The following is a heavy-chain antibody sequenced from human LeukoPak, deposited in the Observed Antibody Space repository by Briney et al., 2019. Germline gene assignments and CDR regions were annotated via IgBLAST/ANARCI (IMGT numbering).Heavy chain of an antibody. CDR2: ISWDGGST. Sequence: PGGSLRLSCAASGFTFDDYTMHWVRQAPGKGLEWVSLISWDGGSTYYADSVKGRFTISRDKSKNTVFLQMNSLRAEDTAMYYCARVGEGDLGNWFDPWGQGTLVSVSS. D-gene: IGHD3-10*01. V-gene: IGHV3-43*01. J-gene: IGHJ5*02. CDR3: ARVGEGDLGNWFDP. CDR1: GFTFDDYT.